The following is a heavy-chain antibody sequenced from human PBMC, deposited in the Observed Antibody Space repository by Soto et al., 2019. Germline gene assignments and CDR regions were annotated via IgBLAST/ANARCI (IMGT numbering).Heavy chain of an antibody. Sequence: ASVKVSCKASGGTFSSYTISWVRQAPGQGLEWMGRIIPILGIANYAQKFQGRVTITADKSTSTAYMELSSLGSEDTAVYYCARSPWGFDWYFDLWGRGTLVTVSS. CDR3: ARSPWGFDWYFDL. J-gene: IGHJ2*01. CDR2: IIPILGIA. V-gene: IGHV1-69*02. CDR1: GGTFSSYT. D-gene: IGHD7-27*01.